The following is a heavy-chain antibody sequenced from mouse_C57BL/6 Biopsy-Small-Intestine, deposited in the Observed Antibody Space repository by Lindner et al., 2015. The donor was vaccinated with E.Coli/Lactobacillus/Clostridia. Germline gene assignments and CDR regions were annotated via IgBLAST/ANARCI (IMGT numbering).Heavy chain of an antibody. D-gene: IGHD2-13*01. V-gene: IGHV2-9*02. CDR2: IWAGGST. CDR1: GFSLTSYG. Sequence: VQLQESGPVLVAPSQSLSITCTVSGFSLTSYGVHWVRQPPGKGLEWLGVIWAGGSTNYNSALMSRLTISKDNSKSQVFLKMNSLQTDDTAIYYCVRHRGDYVEMDYWGPGTSVTVSS. CDR3: VRHRGDYVEMDY. J-gene: IGHJ4*01.